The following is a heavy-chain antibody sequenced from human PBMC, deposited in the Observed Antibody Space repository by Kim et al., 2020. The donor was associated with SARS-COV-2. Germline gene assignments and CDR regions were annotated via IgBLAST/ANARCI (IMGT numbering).Heavy chain of an antibody. J-gene: IGHJ4*02. Sequence: YNDYAVSVKSRITINPDTSKNQFALQLNSVTPEDTAVYYCASSKRGYFDYWGQGTLVTVSS. CDR3: ASSKRGYFDY. CDR2: YN. V-gene: IGHV6-1*01.